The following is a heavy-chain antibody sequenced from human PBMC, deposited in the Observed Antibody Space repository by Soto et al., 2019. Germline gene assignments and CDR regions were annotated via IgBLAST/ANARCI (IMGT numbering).Heavy chain of an antibody. CDR1: GYTFTSYG. J-gene: IGHJ6*02. D-gene: IGHD3-3*01. CDR2: ISAYNGNT. Sequence: QVQLVQSGAEVKKPGASVKVSGKASGYTFTSYGISWVRQAPGQGLEWMGWISAYNGNTNYAQKLQGRVTMTTDTSTSTDYMELRRLGSVDTAVYYCARDRQGVYYFWSKMVVWGQGTTVTVSS. V-gene: IGHV1-18*01. CDR3: ARDRQGVYYFWSKMVV.